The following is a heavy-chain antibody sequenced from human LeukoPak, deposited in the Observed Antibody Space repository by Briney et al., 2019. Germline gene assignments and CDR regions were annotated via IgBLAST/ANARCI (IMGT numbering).Heavy chain of an antibody. CDR2: ISYDGSNK. D-gene: IGHD4-17*01. CDR3: AKVRRIYGDWTTGYFDY. Sequence: TGGSLRLSCAASGFTFSSCGMHWVRQAPGKGLEWVAVISYDGSNKYYADSVKGRFTISRDNSKNTLYLQMNSLRAEDTAVYYCAKVRRIYGDWTTGYFDYWGQGTLVTVSS. J-gene: IGHJ4*02. CDR1: GFTFSSCG. V-gene: IGHV3-30*18.